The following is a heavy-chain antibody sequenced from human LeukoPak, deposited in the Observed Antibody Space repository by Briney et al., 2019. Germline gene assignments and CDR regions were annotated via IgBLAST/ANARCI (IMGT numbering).Heavy chain of an antibody. D-gene: IGHD2-2*01. Sequence: ASVKVSCKASGYTFTGYYMHWVRQAPGQGLEWMGRINPNSGGTNYAQKFQGRVTMTRDTSISTAYMELSRLRSDDTAVYYCASFGWHCSSTSCNEYYFDYRGQGTLATVSS. J-gene: IGHJ4*02. V-gene: IGHV1-2*06. CDR2: INPNSGGT. CDR1: GYTFTGYY. CDR3: ASFGWHCSSTSCNEYYFDY.